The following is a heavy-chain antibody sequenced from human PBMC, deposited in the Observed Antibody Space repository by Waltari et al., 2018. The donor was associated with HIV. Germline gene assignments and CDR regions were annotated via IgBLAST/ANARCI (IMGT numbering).Heavy chain of an antibody. Sequence: EVLLAESGGGLIQPGGSLGLPCTAFNSSISAKHVTWIRQDPGGSLEWVAVIYPDDTTHYADSVSGRFTISRAKSRTKVFLLMNSLFVDDTATYFCATGVRYYGPWGQGTRVTVSS. J-gene: IGHJ5*02. V-gene: IGHV3-53*01. D-gene: IGHD3-22*01. CDR1: NSSISAKH. CDR2: IYPDDTT. CDR3: ATGVRYYGP.